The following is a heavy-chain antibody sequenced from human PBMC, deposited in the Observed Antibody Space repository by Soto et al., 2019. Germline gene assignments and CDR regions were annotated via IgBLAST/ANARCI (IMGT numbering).Heavy chain of an antibody. V-gene: IGHV3-30-3*01. CDR3: ARDWLVLPQYYYYGMDV. Sequence: QVQLVESGGGVVQPGRSLRLSCAASGFTFSSYAMHWVRQAPGKGLEWVAVISYDGSNKYYADSVKGRFTISRDNSKNTLYLQMNSLRAEDTAVYYCARDWLVLPQYYYYGMDVWGQGTTVTVSS. J-gene: IGHJ6*02. CDR2: ISYDGSNK. D-gene: IGHD3-10*01. CDR1: GFTFSSYA.